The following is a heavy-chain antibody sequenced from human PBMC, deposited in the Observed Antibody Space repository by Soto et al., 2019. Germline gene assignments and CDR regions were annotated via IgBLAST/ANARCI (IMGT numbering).Heavy chain of an antibody. Sequence: GSLGLSCAASGFTVSSNYMSWVRQAPGKGLEWVSVIYSGGSTYYADSVKGRFTISRDNSKNTLYLQMNSLRAEDTAVYYCARDRVESGYPEYFQHWGQGTLVTVSS. D-gene: IGHD3-22*01. CDR3: ARDRVESGYPEYFQH. CDR2: IYSGGST. J-gene: IGHJ1*01. CDR1: GFTVSSNY. V-gene: IGHV3-53*01.